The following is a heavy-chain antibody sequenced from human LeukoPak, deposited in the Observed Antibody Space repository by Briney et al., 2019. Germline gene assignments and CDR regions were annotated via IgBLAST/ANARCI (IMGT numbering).Heavy chain of an antibody. Sequence: SETLSLTCTVSGGSIGSYYWSWIRQPAGKGLEWIGRIFTTGITNYNPSLQSRVTMSVDTSENHFSLRLSSVTAADTAVYYCARENGITTAGSFDYWGQGTLVTVSS. J-gene: IGHJ4*02. CDR2: IFTTGIT. CDR3: ARENGITTAGSFDY. V-gene: IGHV4-4*07. D-gene: IGHD6-13*01. CDR1: GGSIGSYY.